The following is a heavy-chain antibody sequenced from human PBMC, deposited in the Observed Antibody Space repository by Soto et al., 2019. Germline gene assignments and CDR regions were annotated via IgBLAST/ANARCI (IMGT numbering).Heavy chain of an antibody. CDR2: IYASGRT. Sequence: NXPETLSLPCTVSFVSITPYFWSWIRQPAGEAPEWLGHIYASGRTTYNPSLKSRVTMFVSQTQVSLRLTSVTAADTAVYYCARHFDVDPSLDHYYFDLWGRGALVTVSS. D-gene: IGHD3-9*01. CDR1: FVSITPYF. J-gene: IGHJ2*01. V-gene: IGHV4-4*07. CDR3: ARHFDVDPSLDHYYFDL.